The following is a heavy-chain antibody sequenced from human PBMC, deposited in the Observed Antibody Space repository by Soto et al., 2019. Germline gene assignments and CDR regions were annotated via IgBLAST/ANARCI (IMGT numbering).Heavy chain of an antibody. CDR2: IYYSGAT. J-gene: IGHJ6*03. CDR3: ASLYFNPLTGFYHYYMDD. CDR1: GGSISSSYHY. Sequence: QLQLQESGPGLVKPSETLSLTCTVSGGSISSSYHYWGWIRQPPGKGLQWIGSIYYSGATYYNPSLKSRVTMSADTSKSQFSLELRSVTAADTAVYYCASLYFNPLTGFYHYYMDDWGKGTTVTVSS. V-gene: IGHV4-39*01. D-gene: IGHD3-9*01.